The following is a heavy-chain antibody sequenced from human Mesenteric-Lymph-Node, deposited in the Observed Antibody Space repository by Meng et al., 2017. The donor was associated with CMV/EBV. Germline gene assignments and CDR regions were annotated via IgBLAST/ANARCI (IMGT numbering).Heavy chain of an antibody. CDR1: GFTFSDYY. V-gene: IGHV3-11*04. CDR2: ISSTGTVI. D-gene: IGHD5-12*01. CDR3: ARDDKGGNGYDPYYYFAMDV. J-gene: IGHJ6*02. Sequence: GESLKISCAASGFTFSDYYMSWIRQAPGKGLEWISYISSTGTVIYYADSVKGRFSISRDNARNSLYLQMNSLRAEDTAVYYCARDDKGGNGYDPYYYFAMDVWGQGTTVTVSS.